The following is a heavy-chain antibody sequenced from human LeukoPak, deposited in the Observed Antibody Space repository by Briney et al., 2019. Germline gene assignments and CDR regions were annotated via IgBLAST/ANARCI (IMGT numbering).Heavy chain of an antibody. J-gene: IGHJ4*02. CDR3: ARAVGDLDY. CDR2: IGSSSSYI. V-gene: IGHV3-21*01. Sequence: PGGSLRLSCAASGFTFSSYSMNWVRQAPGKGLEWVSSIGSSSSYIYYADSVKGRLDNAKNSLYLQMNSLRAEDTAVYYCARAVGDLDYWGQGTLVTVSS. D-gene: IGHD3-10*01. CDR1: GFTFSSYS.